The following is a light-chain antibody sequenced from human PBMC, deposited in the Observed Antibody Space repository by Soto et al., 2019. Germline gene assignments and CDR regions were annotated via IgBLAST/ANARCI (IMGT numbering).Light chain of an antibody. CDR3: SSYTNINTRACV. J-gene: IGLJ1*01. CDR2: RNN. CDR1: NSNIGNNY. V-gene: IGLV1-47*01. Sequence: QSVLTQPPSASGTPGQRVTISCSGSNSNIGNNYLYWYHQLPGTAPKLLIYRNNQRPSGVPDRFSGSKSGTSASLAISGLRSEDEAEYYCSSYTNINTRACVFGTGTKLTVL.